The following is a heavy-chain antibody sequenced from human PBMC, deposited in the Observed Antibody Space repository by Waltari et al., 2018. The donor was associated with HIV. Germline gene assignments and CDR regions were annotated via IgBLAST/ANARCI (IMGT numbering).Heavy chain of an antibody. CDR3: ARDPSYGSSWYYYVDY. V-gene: IGHV3-48*04. CDR2: ISRSSSNI. D-gene: IGHD6-13*01. Sequence: EVQLVESGGGLVQPGGSLRLSCAASGFTFSRYAMNWVRQAPGKGMEWVSYISRSSSNIRYADSVKGRFTISRDNAKNSLFLQMDSLRAEDTAVYYCARDPSYGSSWYYYVDYWGQGTLVTVSS. CDR1: GFTFSRYA. J-gene: IGHJ4*02.